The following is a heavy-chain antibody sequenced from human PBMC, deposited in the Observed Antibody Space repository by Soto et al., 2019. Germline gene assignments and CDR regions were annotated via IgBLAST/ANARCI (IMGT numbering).Heavy chain of an antibody. CDR2: INPNTGGT. D-gene: IGHD3-3*01. V-gene: IGHV1-2*02. Sequence: GASVKVSCKASGYTFTGYYFHWVRQPPGHGLEWMGWINPNTGGTNYAQKFQDRVTMTRDRSISTAYMELSSLRSDDTAVFYCARGAYDFWTTYYTDFDFWGQGTVVTVSS. J-gene: IGHJ4*02. CDR3: ARGAYDFWTTYYTDFDF. CDR1: GYTFTGYY.